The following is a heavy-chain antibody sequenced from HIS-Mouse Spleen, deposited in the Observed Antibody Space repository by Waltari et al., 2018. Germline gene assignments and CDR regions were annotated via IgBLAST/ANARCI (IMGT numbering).Heavy chain of an antibody. CDR1: GYTFTSSA. D-gene: IGHD5-12*01. V-gene: IGHV1-3*02. J-gene: IGHJ4*02. Sequence: QVQLVQSGAEVKKPGASVKVSCKASGYTFTSSAMHWVRQAPGQRLEWMGWGNAGNGNTKYSQEFQGRVTITRDTSASTAYMELSSLRSEDMAVYYCARDPGWLRYPTPLYYFDYWGQGTLVTVSS. CDR2: GNAGNGNT. CDR3: ARDPGWLRYPTPLYYFDY.